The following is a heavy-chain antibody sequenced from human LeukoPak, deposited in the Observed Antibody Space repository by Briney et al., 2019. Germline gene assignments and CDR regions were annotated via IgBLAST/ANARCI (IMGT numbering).Heavy chain of an antibody. V-gene: IGHV1-2*02. D-gene: IGHD2-2*01. J-gene: IGHJ5*02. CDR3: ARGGIVVVPADVGRDHRDNWFDP. Sequence: ASVKVSCKTSGYTFTGFYIHWVRQAPGQGLEWMGWINPNSGGTNYAQKFQGRVTMTRDTSISTAYMELSRLRSDDTAVYYCARGGIVVVPADVGRDHRDNWFDPWGQGTLVTVSS. CDR1: GYTFTGFY. CDR2: INPNSGGT.